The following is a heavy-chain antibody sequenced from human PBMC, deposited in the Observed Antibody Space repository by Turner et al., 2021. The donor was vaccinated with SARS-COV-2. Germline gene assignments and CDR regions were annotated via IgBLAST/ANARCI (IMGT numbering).Heavy chain of an antibody. V-gene: IGHV1-24*01. J-gene: IGHJ4*02. Sequence: QVQLVQSGAELKRPGASVKVSCEISGYSLSELAMYWVRQAPGKGLEWMGGFDAEEDQTIYAQKFRGRVTLTEDTTTDTAYMDLSSLTSEDTATYYCATYYDDGDLRYDFWGQGTLVTVSS. CDR1: GYSLSELA. D-gene: IGHD3-16*01. CDR3: ATYYDDGDLRYDF. CDR2: FDAEEDQT.